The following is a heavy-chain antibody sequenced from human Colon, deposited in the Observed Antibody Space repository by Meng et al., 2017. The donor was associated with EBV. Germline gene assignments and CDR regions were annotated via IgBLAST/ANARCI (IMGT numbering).Heavy chain of an antibody. CDR3: ATGGPYPDSSGFRWYFDL. CDR2: INTHTGNP. Sequence: VTRVHSGAELKEPGASVEDSCKTLCYTFINYGNTWVRQASGQVLECMGWINTHTGNPTYGQGFTGRFVLSSDTSVSTANLQISSLQAEDTAVYYCATGGPYPDSSGFRWYFDLWGRGTLVTVSS. D-gene: IGHD3-22*01. CDR1: CYTFINYG. V-gene: IGHV7-4-1*02. J-gene: IGHJ2*01.